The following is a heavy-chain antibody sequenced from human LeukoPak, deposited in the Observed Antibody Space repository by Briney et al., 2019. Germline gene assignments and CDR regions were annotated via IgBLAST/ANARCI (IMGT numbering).Heavy chain of an antibody. D-gene: IGHD4-17*01. V-gene: IGHV3-15*01. Sequence: PGGSLRLSCAASGFAFSDAWMNWVRQAPGKGLYWVGRNKSKADGATTDYGTTVKGRFTISRDDSKNTFYLQMKSLKTEDTGVYYCATDLRTVTTFGHYYHGMDDWGQGTTVTVSS. CDR2: NKSKADGATT. CDR1: GFAFSDAW. CDR3: ATDLRTVTTFGHYYHGMDD. J-gene: IGHJ6*02.